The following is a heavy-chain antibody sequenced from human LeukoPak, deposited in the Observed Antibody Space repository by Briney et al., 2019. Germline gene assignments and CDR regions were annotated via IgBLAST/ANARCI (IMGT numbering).Heavy chain of an antibody. V-gene: IGHV3-30*04. J-gene: IGHJ6*03. CDR3: ASDHPSEIGYSYGSGFYYYYYYMDV. CDR2: ISYDGSNK. D-gene: IGHD5-18*01. CDR1: GFTFSSYA. Sequence: GGSLRLSCAASGFTFSSYAMHWVRQAPGKGLEWVAVISYDGSNKYYADSVKGRFTISRDNAKNSLYPQMNSLRAEDTAVYYCASDHPSEIGYSYGSGFYYYYYYMDVWGKGTTVTVSS.